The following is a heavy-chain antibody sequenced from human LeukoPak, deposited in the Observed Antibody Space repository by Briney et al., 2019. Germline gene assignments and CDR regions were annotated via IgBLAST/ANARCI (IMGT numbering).Heavy chain of an antibody. V-gene: IGHV1-69*05. CDR3: ARGGICCGGSCYPGYNQVDP. D-gene: IGHD2-15*01. CDR2: IIPIFGTA. CDR1: GGTFSSYA. J-gene: IGHJ5*02. Sequence: GSSVKVSCKASGGTFSSYAISWVRQAPGQGLEWMGGIIPIFGTANYAQKFQGRVTITTDESTSTAYMELSSLRSEDTAVYYCARGGICCGGSCYPGYNQVDPLGQGTLVTVSS.